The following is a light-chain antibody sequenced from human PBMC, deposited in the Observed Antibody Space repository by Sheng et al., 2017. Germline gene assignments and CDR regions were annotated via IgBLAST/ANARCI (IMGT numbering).Light chain of an antibody. Sequence: QSVLTQPPSASATPGQRVIISCSGSYSNIGANTVNWYQQLSGTAPKVLIYTNNQRSSGVPDRFSGSKSGTSASLAIGGLQSEDEADYYCAAWDDSLSAWVFGGGTKLTVL. V-gene: IGLV1-44*01. J-gene: IGLJ3*02. CDR1: YSNIGANT. CDR2: TNN. CDR3: AAWDDSLSAWV.